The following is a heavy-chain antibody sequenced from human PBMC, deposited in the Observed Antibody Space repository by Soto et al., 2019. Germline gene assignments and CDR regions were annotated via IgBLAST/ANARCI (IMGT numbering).Heavy chain of an antibody. CDR2: IYHSGST. Sequence: SETLSLTCAVSGGSISSGGYSWSWIRQPPGKGLEWIGYIYHSGSTYYNPSLKSRVTISVDRSKNQFSLKLSSVTAADTAVYYCARADYGGKFDYWGQGTLVTVSS. CDR3: ARADYGGKFDY. V-gene: IGHV4-30-2*01. J-gene: IGHJ4*02. D-gene: IGHD4-17*01. CDR1: GGSISSGGYS.